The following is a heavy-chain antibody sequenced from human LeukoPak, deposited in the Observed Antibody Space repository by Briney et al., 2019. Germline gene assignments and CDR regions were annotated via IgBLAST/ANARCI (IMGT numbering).Heavy chain of an antibody. J-gene: IGHJ6*03. CDR1: GYTFTGYY. V-gene: IGHV1-2*02. Sequence: ASVKVSCKASGYTFTGYYMHWVRQAPGQGLEWMGWINPNSGGTNYAQKFQGRVTMTRDTSISTAYMELSRLRSDDTAVYYCARDRAVTTSLFFLGYYMDAWGKGTTVTVSS. CDR2: INPNSGGT. CDR3: ARDRAVTTSLFFLGYYMDA. D-gene: IGHD4-11*01.